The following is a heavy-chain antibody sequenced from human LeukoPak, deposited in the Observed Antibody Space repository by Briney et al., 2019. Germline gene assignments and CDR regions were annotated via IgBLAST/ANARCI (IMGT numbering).Heavy chain of an antibody. CDR3: ARGDYYDSSGYYHEPDY. CDR2: INHSGST. Sequence: KASETLSLTCAVYGGSFSGYYWSWIRQPPGKGLEWIGEINHSGSTNYNPSLKSRVTISVDPSKNQFSLKLSSVTAADTAVYYCARGDYYDSSGYYHEPDYWGQGTLVTVSS. J-gene: IGHJ4*02. CDR1: GGSFSGYY. V-gene: IGHV4-34*01. D-gene: IGHD3-22*01.